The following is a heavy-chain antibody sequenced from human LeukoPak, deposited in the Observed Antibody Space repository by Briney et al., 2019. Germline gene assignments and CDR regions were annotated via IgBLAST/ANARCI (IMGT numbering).Heavy chain of an antibody. D-gene: IGHD3-10*01. J-gene: IGHJ5*02. CDR2: INPNSGGT. CDR3: ASGLLWFGESGGFDP. Sequence: ASVKVSCKASGYTFTGYYMHWVRQAPGQGLEWMGWINPNSGGTNYAQKFQGRVTMTRDTSISTAYMELSGLRSDDTAVYYCASGLLWFGESGGFDPWGQGTLVTVSS. V-gene: IGHV1-2*02. CDR1: GYTFTGYY.